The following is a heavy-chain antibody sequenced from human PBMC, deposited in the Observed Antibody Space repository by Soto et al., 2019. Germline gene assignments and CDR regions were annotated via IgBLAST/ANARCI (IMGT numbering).Heavy chain of an antibody. CDR2: ISSRSGHI. V-gene: IGHV3-21*01. Sequence: EVQLVESGGGLVKSGGSLRLSCAASGFTFSIYSMNWVRQAPGKGLEWVSSISSRSGHIYYADSLKGRFTISRDNAKNSLFLQMNSLRAEDTAVYYCARLKLNRYSGNYYMDAMDVWGQGTTVTVSS. CDR1: GFTFSIYS. D-gene: IGHD1-26*01. J-gene: IGHJ6*02. CDR3: ARLKLNRYSGNYYMDAMDV.